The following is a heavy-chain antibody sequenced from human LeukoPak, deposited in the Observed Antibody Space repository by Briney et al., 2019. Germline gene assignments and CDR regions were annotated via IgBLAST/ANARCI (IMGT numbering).Heavy chain of an antibody. J-gene: IGHJ4*02. CDR2: MSSSGSTI. D-gene: IGHD6-19*01. CDR3: ARESRQWLVLGGVDY. Sequence: TGGSLRLSCVASGFMFSRYTMSWIRQAPGKGLEWVSYMSSSGSTIYYADSVKGRFTISRDNAKNSLYLQMNSLRAEDTAVYYCARESRQWLVLGGVDYWGQGTLVTVSS. V-gene: IGHV3-48*04. CDR1: GFMFSRYT.